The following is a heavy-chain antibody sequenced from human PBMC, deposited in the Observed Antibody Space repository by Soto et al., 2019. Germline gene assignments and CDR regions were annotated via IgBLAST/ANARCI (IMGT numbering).Heavy chain of an antibody. D-gene: IGHD3-10*01. V-gene: IGHV4-59*01. Sequence: SETLSLTCTVSGGSISSYYWSWIRQPPGKGLEWIGYIYYSGSTNYNPSLKSRVTISVDTSKNQFSLKLSSVTAADTAVYYCASLGGAGFGEPYYYYAMDVWGQGTTVTVSS. CDR3: ASLGGAGFGEPYYYYAMDV. CDR1: GGSISSYY. CDR2: IYYSGST. J-gene: IGHJ6*02.